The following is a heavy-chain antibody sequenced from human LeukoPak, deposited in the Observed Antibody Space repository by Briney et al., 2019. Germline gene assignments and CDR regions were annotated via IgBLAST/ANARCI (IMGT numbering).Heavy chain of an antibody. CDR1: GFIFYDYA. J-gene: IGHJ4*02. CDR3: ARARDYDFWSGHFDY. CDR2: ISWNSGSV. Sequence: GGSLRLSCEASGFIFYDYAMHWVRQVPGKGLEWVSGISWNSGSVGYAASVKGRFTISRDNSKNTLYLQMNSLRAEDTAVYYCARARDYDFWSGHFDYWGQGTLVTVSS. V-gene: IGHV3-9*01. D-gene: IGHD3-3*01.